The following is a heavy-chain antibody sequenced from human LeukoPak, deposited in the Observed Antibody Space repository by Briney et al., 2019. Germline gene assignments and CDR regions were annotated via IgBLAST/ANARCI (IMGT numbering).Heavy chain of an antibody. Sequence: SETLSLTCTVSGVSISSSNSYWGWIRQPPGKGLEWIGSIYYSGNTYYNASLKSQVSISIDTSKNQFSLRLTSVTAADTAVYYCATQTGSGLFILPGGQGTLVTVSS. V-gene: IGHV4-39*01. J-gene: IGHJ4*02. CDR3: ATQTGSGLFILP. CDR2: IYYSGNT. D-gene: IGHD3/OR15-3a*01. CDR1: GVSISSSNSY.